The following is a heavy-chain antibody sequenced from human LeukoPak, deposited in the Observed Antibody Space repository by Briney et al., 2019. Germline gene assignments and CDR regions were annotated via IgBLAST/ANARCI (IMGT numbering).Heavy chain of an antibody. V-gene: IGHV4-34*01. D-gene: IGHD3-10*01. CDR2: INHSGST. CDR3: ARRSGWFDKFDY. J-gene: IGHJ4*02. Sequence: SETLSLTCAVYGGSFSGYYWSWIRQPPGKGLEWIGEINHSGSTNYNPSLKSRVTISVDTSKNQFSLKLSSVTAADTAVYYCARRSGWFDKFDYWGQGTLVTVSS. CDR1: GGSFSGYY.